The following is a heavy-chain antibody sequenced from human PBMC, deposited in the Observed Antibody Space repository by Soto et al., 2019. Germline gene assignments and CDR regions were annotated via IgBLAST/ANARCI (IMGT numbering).Heavy chain of an antibody. D-gene: IGHD4-17*01. Sequence: GASVKVFCKASGGTFSSYAISWVRQAPGQGLEWMGGIIPIFGTANYAQKFQGRVTITADESTSTAYMELSSLRSEDTAVYYCASDYGGNYYGMDVWGQGTTVTVSS. CDR1: GGTFSSYA. CDR2: IIPIFGTA. V-gene: IGHV1-69*13. J-gene: IGHJ6*02. CDR3: ASDYGGNYYGMDV.